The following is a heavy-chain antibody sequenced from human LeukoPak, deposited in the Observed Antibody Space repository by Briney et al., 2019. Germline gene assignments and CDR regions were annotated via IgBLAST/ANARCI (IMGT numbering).Heavy chain of an antibody. CDR1: GDSVSSNSAA. CDR2: TYYRSKWYN. J-gene: IGHJ4*02. V-gene: IGHV6-1*01. D-gene: IGHD6-19*01. Sequence: SQTLSLTCAISGDSVSSNSAAWNWIRQSPSRGLEWLGRTYYRSKWYNDYAVSVKSRITINPDTSKNQFSLQPNSVTPEDTAVYYCASSSGWSENFDYWGQGTLVTVSS. CDR3: ASSSGWSENFDY.